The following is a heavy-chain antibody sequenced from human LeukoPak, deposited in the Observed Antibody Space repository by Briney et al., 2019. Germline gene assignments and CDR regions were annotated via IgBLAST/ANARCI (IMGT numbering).Heavy chain of an antibody. V-gene: IGHV4-34*01. CDR3: ARRYNWNDRWD. CDR2: INHSGST. D-gene: IGHD1-1*01. J-gene: IGHJ4*02. CDR1: GGSFSGSY. Sequence: SGTLSHTCAVSGGSFSGSYWSWIRHPPQTRLEWIGEINHSGSTNYTPSLKSRVTISVDTSKNQFSLKLSSVTAADTAFYYCARRYNWNDRWDWGQGTLVTVSP.